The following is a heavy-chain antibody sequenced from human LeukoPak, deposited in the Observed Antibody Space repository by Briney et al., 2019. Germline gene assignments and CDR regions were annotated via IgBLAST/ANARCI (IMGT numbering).Heavy chain of an antibody. CDR2: ISYSGGTT. J-gene: IGHJ4*02. CDR3: AKDGVVRGLGPYYFDS. D-gene: IGHD3-10*01. CDR1: GFTFTSYA. Sequence: GGSLRLSCASSGFTFTSYAVSWVRQAPGKGLEWVSTISYSGGTTYHTDSVKGRFTISRDISKNMVYLQMNSLKAEDTAVYYCAKDGVVRGLGPYYFDSWGQGSLVTVSS. V-gene: IGHV3-23*01.